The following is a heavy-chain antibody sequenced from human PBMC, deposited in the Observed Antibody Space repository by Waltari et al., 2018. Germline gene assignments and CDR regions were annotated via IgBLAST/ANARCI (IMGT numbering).Heavy chain of an antibody. CDR3: ARDVVADY. D-gene: IGHD3-16*02. J-gene: IGHJ4*02. CDR1: GFSFSLYQ. Sequence: QVQLVESGGGVVHPGGSLGLSCGASGFSFSLYQMHWVRQAPGKGLELLASIWSDASHRYYADSVKGRFTISRDNSKNTLYLQMNSLRVEDTATYYCARDVVADYWGQGARVSVSS. CDR2: IWSDASHR. V-gene: IGHV3-33*01.